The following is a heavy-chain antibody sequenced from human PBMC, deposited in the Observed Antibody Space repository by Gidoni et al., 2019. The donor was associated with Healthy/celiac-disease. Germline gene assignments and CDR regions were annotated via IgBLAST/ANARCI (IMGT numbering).Heavy chain of an antibody. V-gene: IGHV3-23*01. D-gene: IGHD6-19*01. CDR1: GFTFSSYA. J-gene: IGHJ4*02. CDR2: ISGRGGST. Sequence: EVQLLESGGGVVQHGGSLRLSCAASGFTFSSYAMSWVRQAPGKWLEWVSAISGRGGSTDYADSVKGRFTISRDNSKNTLYLQMNSLRAEDTAVYYCAKDQGSSGWYEVDYYWGQGTLVTVSS. CDR3: AKDQGSSGWYEVDYY.